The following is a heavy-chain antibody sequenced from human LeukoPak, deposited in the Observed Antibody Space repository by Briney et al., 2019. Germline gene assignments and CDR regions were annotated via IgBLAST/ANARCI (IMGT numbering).Heavy chain of an antibody. CDR3: ARGSVVPAALDY. CDR2: INHSGST. D-gene: IGHD2-2*01. Sequence: SETLSLTCAVYGGSFSGYYWSWIRQPPGKGLEWIGEINHSGSTNYNPSLKSRVTISVDTSKNQFSLKLSSVTAADTAVYHCARGSVVPAALDYWGQGTLVTVSS. V-gene: IGHV4-34*01. J-gene: IGHJ4*02. CDR1: GGSFSGYY.